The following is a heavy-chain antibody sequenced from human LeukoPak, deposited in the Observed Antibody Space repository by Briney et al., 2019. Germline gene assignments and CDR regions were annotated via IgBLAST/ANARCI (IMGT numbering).Heavy chain of an antibody. Sequence: PGGSLRLSCAASGFTFSSYAMSWVRQAPGKGLEWGSAISASGGNTYYADSVKGRFTISRDNSKNTLYLQLNGLRAEDTAVYYCAEDRIAVDGTDRFEYFDYWGQGTLVTVSS. D-gene: IGHD6-19*01. J-gene: IGHJ4*02. CDR3: AEDRIAVDGTDRFEYFDY. CDR1: GFTFSSYA. CDR2: ISASGGNT. V-gene: IGHV3-23*01.